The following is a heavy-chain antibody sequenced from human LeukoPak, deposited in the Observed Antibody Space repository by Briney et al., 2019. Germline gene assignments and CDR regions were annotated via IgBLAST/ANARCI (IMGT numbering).Heavy chain of an antibody. D-gene: IGHD1-20*01. CDR2: ISSSSSYI. Sequence: GGSLRLSCAASGFTFSNFAMHWVRQAPGKGLEWVSSISSSSSYIYYADSVKGRFTISRDNAKNSLYLQMNSLRAEDTAVYYCARDGPSDNWNAGLDYWGQGTLVTVSS. CDR3: ARDGPSDNWNAGLDY. V-gene: IGHV3-21*01. J-gene: IGHJ4*02. CDR1: GFTFSNFA.